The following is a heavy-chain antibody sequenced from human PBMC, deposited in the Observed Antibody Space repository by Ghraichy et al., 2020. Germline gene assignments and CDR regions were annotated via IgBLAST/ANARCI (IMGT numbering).Heavy chain of an antibody. J-gene: IGHJ4*02. V-gene: IGHV1-69*13. CDR2: IIPISGIR. Sequence: SVKVSCKASGGTFSSNPITWVRLAPGQGLEWVGKIIPISGIRNYAQKFQGRVTITADEATRTTYMELSSLRPEDTAVYYCASRPTPTISGAPYDFWGQGTLVTVSS. CDR1: GGTFSSNP. D-gene: IGHD4-17*01. CDR3: ASRPTPTISGAPYDF.